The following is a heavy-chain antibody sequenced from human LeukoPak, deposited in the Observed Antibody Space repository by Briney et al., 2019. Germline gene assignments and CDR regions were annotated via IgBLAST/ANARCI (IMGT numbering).Heavy chain of an antibody. V-gene: IGHV3-48*02. D-gene: IGHD5-24*01. J-gene: IGHJ6*03. CDR2: ISSTSRTI. CDR1: GFTFSSYG. Sequence: GGSLRLSCAASGFTFSSYGMNWVRQAPGKGLERVSYISSTSRTIYDADSVKGRLTISRDNAKNSLYLQMNSLRDEDTAVYYCARDPLRWLQNNYYYYYMDVWGKGTTVTVSS. CDR3: ARDPLRWLQNNYYYYYMDV.